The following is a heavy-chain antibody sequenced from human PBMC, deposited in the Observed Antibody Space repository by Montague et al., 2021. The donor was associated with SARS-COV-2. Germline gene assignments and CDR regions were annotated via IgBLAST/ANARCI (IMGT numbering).Heavy chain of an antibody. Sequence: SLRLSCAASGFTFSIFARTWFRRAPGKGLGWLSAMVSTVVSISYPTPVKGRFSISRDNSKNTLYLQMNSLRAEDRAVYYCAKGDTAMAPYNWFDPWGQGTLVTVSS. CDR2: MVSTVVSI. D-gene: IGHD5-18*01. CDR3: AKGDTAMAPYNWFDP. J-gene: IGHJ5*02. V-gene: IGHV3-23*01. CDR1: GFTFSIFA.